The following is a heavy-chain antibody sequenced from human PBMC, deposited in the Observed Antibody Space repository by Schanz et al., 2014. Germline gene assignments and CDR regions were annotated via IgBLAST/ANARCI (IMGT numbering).Heavy chain of an antibody. CDR3: ARVRYDILTDYYTEYYFDS. CDR1: GFTVSSNY. CDR2: ISYHGSER. Sequence: VQLVESGGGLIQPGGSLRLSCVASGFTVSSNYMSWVRQAPGKGLEWVAVISYHGSERYYADSVKGRFTISRDNSKNTLYLQMNSLRTEDTAVYYCARVRYDILTDYYTEYYFDSWAREPWSPSPQ. J-gene: IGHJ4*02. V-gene: IGHV3-30*03. D-gene: IGHD3-9*01.